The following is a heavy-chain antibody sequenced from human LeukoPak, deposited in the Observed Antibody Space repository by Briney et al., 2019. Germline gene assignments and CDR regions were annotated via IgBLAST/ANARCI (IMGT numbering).Heavy chain of an antibody. D-gene: IGHD6-6*01. Sequence: QAGGSLRLSCTASGFTFADYAMHWVRQAPGKGLEWVSLISGDGESTYYAVSVKGRFTISRDSSKNSLFLQMNTLTTEDTALYYCTKDAPASSSGFYYCYGMDVWGHGTTVTVSS. CDR2: ISGDGEST. CDR1: GFTFADYA. V-gene: IGHV3-43*02. CDR3: TKDAPASSSGFYYCYGMDV. J-gene: IGHJ6*02.